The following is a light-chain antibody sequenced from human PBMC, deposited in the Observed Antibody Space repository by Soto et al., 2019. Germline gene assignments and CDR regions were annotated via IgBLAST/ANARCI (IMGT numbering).Light chain of an antibody. J-gene: IGLJ1*01. CDR2: DVD. V-gene: IGLV2-11*01. CDR3: CSYAGSSTYV. CDR1: SSDVGGYTY. Sequence: QSVLTQPRSVSGSPGQSVTISCTGTSSDVGGYTYVSWYQQHPGKAPKLMIYDVDQRPSGVPDRFSASKSGNTASLTISGLQPEDEADYYCCSYAGSSTYVFGPGTKLTVL.